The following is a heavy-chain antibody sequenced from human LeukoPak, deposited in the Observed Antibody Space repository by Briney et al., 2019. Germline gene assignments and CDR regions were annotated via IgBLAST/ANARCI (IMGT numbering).Heavy chain of an antibody. CDR2: INSDGSET. D-gene: IGHD1-14*01. CDR3: ARGGVHHGFDY. V-gene: IGHV3-74*01. CDR1: GFTFSSCW. J-gene: IGHJ4*02. Sequence: PGGSLRLSCAASGFTFSSCWIHWVRQAPGKGLVWVSRINSDGSETIYADSVKGRFTISRDNAKNTLYLQMNSLGVEDTAVYYCARGGVHHGFDYWGQGTLVTVSS.